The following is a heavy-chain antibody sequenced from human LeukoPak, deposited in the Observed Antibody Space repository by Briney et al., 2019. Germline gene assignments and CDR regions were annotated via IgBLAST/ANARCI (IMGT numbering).Heavy chain of an antibody. CDR1: GFTFSSYS. CDR2: ISSSSSYI. CDR3: AREREQWLERPCAFDI. Sequence: PGGSLRLSCAASGFTFSSYSMNWVRQAPGKGLEWVSSISSSSSYIYYADSVKGRFTISRDNAKNSLYLQMNSLRAEDTAVYYCAREREQWLERPCAFDIWGQGTMVTVSS. J-gene: IGHJ3*02. V-gene: IGHV3-21*01. D-gene: IGHD6-19*01.